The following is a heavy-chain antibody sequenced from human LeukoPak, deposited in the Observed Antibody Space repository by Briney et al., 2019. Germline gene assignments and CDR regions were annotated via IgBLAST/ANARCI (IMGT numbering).Heavy chain of an antibody. Sequence: GGSLRLSCAASGFTFSRFSMNRVRQFAGKGLEWISYINSNGNIGYADSVKGRFTISRDDAKNSLFLQMNSLRAEDTAVYYCARDKDWAFDFWGHGTLVTVSS. CDR2: INSNGNI. CDR3: ARDKDWAFDF. CDR1: GFTFSRFS. D-gene: IGHD3-9*01. J-gene: IGHJ4*01. V-gene: IGHV3-48*01.